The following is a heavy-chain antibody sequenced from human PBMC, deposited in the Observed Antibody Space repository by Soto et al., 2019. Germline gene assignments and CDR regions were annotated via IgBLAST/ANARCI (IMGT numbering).Heavy chain of an antibody. CDR3: ARDRGYCANGVCFRYDY. D-gene: IGHD2-8*01. Sequence: QPQLVQSGAEVKKPGASVTVSCKASGYTFTSYGISWVRQAPGQGLEWMGWVSAYNGDTNYAQNFQGRVTMTTDTSTSTAYMDLRSLRSDDTATYYSARDRGYCANGVCFRYDYWGQGTLVTFSS. V-gene: IGHV1-18*01. J-gene: IGHJ4*02. CDR1: GYTFTSYG. CDR2: VSAYNGDT.